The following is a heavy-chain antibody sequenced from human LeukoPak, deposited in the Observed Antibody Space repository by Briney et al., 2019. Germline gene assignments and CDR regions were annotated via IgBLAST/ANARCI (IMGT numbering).Heavy chain of an antibody. V-gene: IGHV4-34*01. D-gene: IGHD2-2*01. J-gene: IGHJ5*02. CDR2: INHSGST. Sequence: SETLSLTCAVYGGSFSGYYWSWIRQPPGKGLEWIGGINHSGSTNYNPSLKSRVTISVDTSKNQFSLKLSSVTAADTAVYYCARGRLIVVVPAAPRVNWFDPWGQGTLVTVSS. CDR3: ARGRLIVVVPAAPRVNWFDP. CDR1: GGSFSGYY.